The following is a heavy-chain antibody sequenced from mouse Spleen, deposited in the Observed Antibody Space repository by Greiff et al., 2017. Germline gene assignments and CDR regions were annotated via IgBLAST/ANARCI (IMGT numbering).Heavy chain of an antibody. CDR3: ARVGGYYSAWFAY. J-gene: IGHJ3*01. V-gene: IGHV1-64*01. CDR1: GYTFTSYW. CDR2: IHPNSGST. D-gene: IGHD2-3*01. Sequence: VQLQQSGAELVKPGASVKLSCKASGYTFTSYWMHWVKQRPGQGLEWIGMIHPNSGSTNFNEKFKSKATLTVDKSSSTAYMQLSSLTSEDSAVYYCARVGGYYSAWFAYWGQGTLVTVSA.